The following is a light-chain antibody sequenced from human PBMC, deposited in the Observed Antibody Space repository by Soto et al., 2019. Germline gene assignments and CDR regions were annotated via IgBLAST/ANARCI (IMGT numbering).Light chain of an antibody. CDR2: RAS. J-gene: IGKJ3*01. CDR1: QSITNN. Sequence: EILMTQSPATLSVPPGGRATLSCSASQSITNNLAWYQHKPGQAPRLLIYRASARATGIPARFSGSGSGTEFTLTINSLQSEDFAVYYCQQYNQWPGTFGPGTKVDIK. V-gene: IGKV3-15*01. CDR3: QQYNQWPGT.